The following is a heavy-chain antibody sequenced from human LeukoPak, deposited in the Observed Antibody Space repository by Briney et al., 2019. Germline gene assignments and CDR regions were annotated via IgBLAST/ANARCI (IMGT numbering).Heavy chain of an antibody. CDR1: GYTFTSYY. V-gene: IGHV1-46*01. Sequence: ASVKVSCKASGYTFTSYYMHWVRQAPGHGLERMGIINPSGGSTSYAQKFQGRVTMTRDTSTSTVYMELSSLRSEDTAVYYCARDGITGTIDYWGQGTLVTVSS. J-gene: IGHJ4*02. CDR3: ARDGITGTIDY. CDR2: INPSGGST. D-gene: IGHD1-20*01.